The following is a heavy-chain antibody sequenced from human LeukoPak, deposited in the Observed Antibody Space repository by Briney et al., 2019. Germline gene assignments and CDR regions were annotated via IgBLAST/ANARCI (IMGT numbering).Heavy chain of an antibody. CDR2: ISYDGSNK. V-gene: IGHV3-30*19. J-gene: IGHJ4*02. CDR3: ARERGYCSGANCYGADY. CDR1: GFTFKNYW. D-gene: IGHD2-2*01. Sequence: GGSLRLSCAGSGFTFKNYWMTWVRRAPSKGLEWVAGISYDGSNKYYADSVKGRFTISRDNSKNTLYLQMNSLRSEDTAVYYCARERGYCSGANCYGADYWGQGTLVTVSS.